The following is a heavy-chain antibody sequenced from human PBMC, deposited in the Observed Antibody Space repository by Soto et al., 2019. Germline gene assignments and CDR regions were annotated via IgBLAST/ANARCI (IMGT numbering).Heavy chain of an antibody. CDR2: ISYDGSNK. CDR1: GFTFSSYA. Sequence: GGSLRLSCAASGFTFSSYAMHWVRQAPGKGLEWVAVISYDGSNKYYADSVKGRFTISRDNSKNTLYLQMNSLRAEDTAVYYCARSPIVHYGMDVWGQGTTVTVSS. D-gene: IGHD1-26*01. J-gene: IGHJ6*02. V-gene: IGHV3-30-3*01. CDR3: ARSPIVHYGMDV.